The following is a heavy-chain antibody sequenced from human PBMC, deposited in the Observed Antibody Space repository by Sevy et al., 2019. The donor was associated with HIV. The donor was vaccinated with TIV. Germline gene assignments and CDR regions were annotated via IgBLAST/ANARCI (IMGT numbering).Heavy chain of an antibody. CDR2: INDSGIT. J-gene: IGHJ5*02. D-gene: IGHD2-2*01. Sequence: SETLSLTCAVHDGSFSGYYWNWIRQLPGKGLEWIGEINDSGITYYNPSLKSRVTISVDTSKKQFSLKLNSVTAVDSAVYFGARSPPVVVVPGAPSWFDPWGQGTLVTVSS. CDR3: ARSPPVVVVPGAPSWFDP. V-gene: IGHV4-34*01. CDR1: DGSFSGYY.